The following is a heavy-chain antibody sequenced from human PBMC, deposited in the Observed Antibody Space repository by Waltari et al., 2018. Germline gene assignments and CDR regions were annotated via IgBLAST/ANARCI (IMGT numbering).Heavy chain of an antibody. CDR2: INHSGST. CDR1: GGSFSGYY. J-gene: IGHJ6*02. Sequence: QVQLQQWGAGLLKPSETLSLTCAVYGGSFSGYYWSWIRQPPGKGLEWIGEINHSGSTNYNPSLKSRVTISVDTSKNQFSLKLSSVTAADTAVYYCARVRGRIAARPSPHYYYYGMDVWGQGTTVTVSS. V-gene: IGHV4-34*01. D-gene: IGHD6-6*01. CDR3: ARVRGRIAARPSPHYYYYGMDV.